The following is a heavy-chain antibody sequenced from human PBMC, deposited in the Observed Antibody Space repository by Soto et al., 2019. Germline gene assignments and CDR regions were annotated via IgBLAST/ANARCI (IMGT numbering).Heavy chain of an antibody. CDR1: GFTFGTYV. CDR3: ARADCGGQCSCDY. D-gene: IGHD2-21*01. J-gene: IGHJ4*02. Sequence: LXLSCAASGFTFGTYVMHWVRQAPGKGLEWVAGIWYDGSVKTYADSVKGRFSISRDNSQNTVYLQMNTLRAGDTAVYYCARADCGGQCSCDYWGQGTLVTVSS. CDR2: IWYDGSVK. V-gene: IGHV3-33*01.